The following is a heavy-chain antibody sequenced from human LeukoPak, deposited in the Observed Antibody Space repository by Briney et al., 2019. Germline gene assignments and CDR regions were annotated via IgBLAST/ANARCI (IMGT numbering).Heavy chain of an antibody. D-gene: IGHD4-11*01. V-gene: IGHV3-30-3*01. Sequence: PGRSLRLSCAASGFTFSSYAMHWVRQAPGKGLEWVAVISYGGSNKYYADSVKGRFTISRDNSKNTLYLQMNSLRAEDTAVYYCARSMTTVTHFDYWGQGTLVTVSS. CDR3: ARSMTTVTHFDY. CDR1: GFTFSSYA. CDR2: ISYGGSNK. J-gene: IGHJ4*02.